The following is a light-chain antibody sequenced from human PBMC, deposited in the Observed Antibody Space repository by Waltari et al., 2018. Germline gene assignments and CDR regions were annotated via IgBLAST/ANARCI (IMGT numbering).Light chain of an antibody. CDR3: QNHERLPAT. J-gene: IGKJ1*01. CDR1: QSISRY. CDR2: EAS. V-gene: IGKV3-20*01. Sequence: IVLTQSPGTLSLSPGERATLSCRASQSISRYLVWYQQKPGQPPRLLIYEASRRATGIPDRFSGSGSGTDFSLTIRRLEPEDFGVYYCQNHERLPATFGQGTRVEI.